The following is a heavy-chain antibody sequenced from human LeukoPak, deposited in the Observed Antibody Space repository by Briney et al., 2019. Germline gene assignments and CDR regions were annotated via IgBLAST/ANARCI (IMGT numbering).Heavy chain of an antibody. CDR3: VRDNYSYRLDV. J-gene: IGHJ4*02. V-gene: IGHV3-23*01. CDR1: GLSFSNYA. D-gene: IGHD2-21*01. CDR2: IGGTGGNI. Sequence: GGSLRLSCAASGLSFSNYAMYWVRQAPGKGLEWVSAIGGTGGNIFYTGSVKGRFTISRDNSKNTLYLHMNSLRAEDTAIYYCVRDNYSYRLDVWGQGTLVTVSS.